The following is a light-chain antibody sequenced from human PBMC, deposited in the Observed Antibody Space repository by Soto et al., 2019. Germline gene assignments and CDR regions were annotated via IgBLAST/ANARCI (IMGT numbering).Light chain of an antibody. J-gene: IGKJ2*01. CDR3: QQYNNWPPYT. CDR2: GAP. V-gene: IGKV3-15*01. CDR1: QSVSSN. Sequence: EIVMTQSPATLSVSPGERATLSCRASQSVSSNLAWYQQKPGQAPRLLIYGAPTRATGIPARFSGSGSGTAFTLTISSLQSEDFAVYYCQQYNNWPPYTFGQGTKLEIK.